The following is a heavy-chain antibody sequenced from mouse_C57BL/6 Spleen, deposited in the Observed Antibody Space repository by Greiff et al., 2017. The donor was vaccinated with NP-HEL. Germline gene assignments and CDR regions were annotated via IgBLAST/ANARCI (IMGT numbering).Heavy chain of an antibody. CDR3: ARDYTLYSAMDY. D-gene: IGHD2-12*01. CDR1: GYTFTSYW. J-gene: IGHJ4*01. V-gene: IGHV1-64*01. Sequence: QVQLQQPGAELVKPGASVKLSCKASGYTFTSYWMHWVKQRPGQGLEWIGMIHPNSGSTNYNEKFKSKATLTVDKSSSTAYMQLSSLTSEDSAVYYCARDYTLYSAMDYWGQGTSVTVSS. CDR2: IHPNSGST.